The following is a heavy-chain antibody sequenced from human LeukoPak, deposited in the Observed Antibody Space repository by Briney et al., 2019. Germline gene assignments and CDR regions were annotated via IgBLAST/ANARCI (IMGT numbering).Heavy chain of an antibody. V-gene: IGHV1-2*02. CDR1: GYTFTGYY. CDR2: INPNSGGT. Sequence: GASVKVSCKASGYTFTGYYMHWVRQAPGQGLEWMGWINPNSGGTNYAQKFQGRVTMTRDTSISTAYMELSRLRSDDTAVYYCARGGYSSSWYVSWFDPWGQGTLVTVSS. D-gene: IGHD6-13*01. J-gene: IGHJ5*02. CDR3: ARGGYSSSWYVSWFDP.